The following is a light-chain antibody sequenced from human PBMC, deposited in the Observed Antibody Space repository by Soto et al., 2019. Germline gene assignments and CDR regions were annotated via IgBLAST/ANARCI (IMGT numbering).Light chain of an antibody. J-gene: IGKJ1*01. CDR2: AAS. Sequence: EIVLSQSPGTLSLSPGERATLSCRASQSVRSNYLAWYQQKPGQAPRLLISAASSRATGIPGRFSGSGSGSDFTLTISILGPEDFAVYYCQQYGSSRTFGQGTKVEVK. CDR1: QSVRSNY. V-gene: IGKV3-20*01. CDR3: QQYGSSRT.